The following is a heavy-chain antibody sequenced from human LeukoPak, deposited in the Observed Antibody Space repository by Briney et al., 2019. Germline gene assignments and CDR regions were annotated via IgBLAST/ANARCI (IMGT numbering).Heavy chain of an antibody. D-gene: IGHD5/OR15-5a*01. CDR3: ARLGSLIVYPYAVDI. V-gene: IGHV4-30-4*01. J-gene: IGHJ3*02. CDR1: GGSLSSGDYY. Sequence: SETLSLTCTVSGGSLSSGDYYWSWIRQPPGKGLEWIGYIYYSGSTYYNPSLKSRVTISVDTSKNQFSLKLSSVTAADTAVYYCARLGSLIVYPYAVDIWGQGTMVTVSS. CDR2: IYYSGST.